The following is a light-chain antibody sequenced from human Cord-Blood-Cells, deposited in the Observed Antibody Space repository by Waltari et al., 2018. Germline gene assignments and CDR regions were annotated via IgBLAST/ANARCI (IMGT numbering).Light chain of an antibody. CDR1: QSISSY. Sequence: DIQMTQSPSSLSASVGDRVTIHCRASQSISSYLNWYQQKPGKAPNLLIYAASSLQSGVPSRFSGSGSGTDFTLTISSLQPEDFATYYCQQSYSTPLTFGGGTKVEIK. CDR2: AAS. CDR3: QQSYSTPLT. V-gene: IGKV1-39*01. J-gene: IGKJ4*01.